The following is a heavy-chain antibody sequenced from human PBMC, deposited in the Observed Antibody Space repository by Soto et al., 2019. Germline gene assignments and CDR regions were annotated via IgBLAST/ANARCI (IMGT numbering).Heavy chain of an antibody. CDR3: ARRVPIAGLFDY. V-gene: IGHV4-31*03. D-gene: IGHD2-8*01. Sequence: QVRLQESGPGLVKPSQTLSLTCTVSGGSIRSGGYYWSWIRQHPGKGLEWIGYISYSGTTYYNPSLEIRVTISADTSKNQFSLKLTSVTAADTAVYYCARRVPIAGLFDYWGQGTLVTVSS. J-gene: IGHJ4*02. CDR1: GGSIRSGGYY. CDR2: ISYSGTT.